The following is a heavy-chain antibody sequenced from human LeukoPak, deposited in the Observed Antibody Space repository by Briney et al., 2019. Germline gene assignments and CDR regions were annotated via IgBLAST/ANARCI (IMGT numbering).Heavy chain of an antibody. Sequence: GGSLRLSCAASGFTVSSDYMSCVRQAPGKGLEWVSAISGSGGSTYYADSVKGRFTISRDNSKNTLYLQMNSLRAEDTAVYYCASMIVVVRDFFDYWGQGTLVTVSS. CDR2: ISGSGGST. CDR3: ASMIVVVRDFFDY. J-gene: IGHJ4*02. CDR1: GFTVSSDY. D-gene: IGHD3-22*01. V-gene: IGHV3-23*01.